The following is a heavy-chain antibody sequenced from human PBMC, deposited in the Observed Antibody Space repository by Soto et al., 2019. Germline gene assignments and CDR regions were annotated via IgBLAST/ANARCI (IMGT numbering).Heavy chain of an antibody. V-gene: IGHV4-30-4*01. J-gene: IGHJ4*02. D-gene: IGHD3-10*01. Sequence: SETLSLTCTVSGGSISSGDYYWSWIRQPPGKGLEWIGYIYYSGGTYYNPSLKSRVTISVDTSKNQFSLKLSSVTAADTAVYYCASWSTLSYYDYWGQGTLVTVSS. CDR3: ASWSTLSYYDY. CDR2: IYYSGGT. CDR1: GGSISSGDYY.